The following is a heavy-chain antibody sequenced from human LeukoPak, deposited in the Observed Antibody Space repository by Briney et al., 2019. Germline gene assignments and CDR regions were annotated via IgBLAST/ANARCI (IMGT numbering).Heavy chain of an antibody. CDR2: INPNSGGT. CDR1: GYTFTGYY. V-gene: IGHV1-2*02. CDR3: ARVRDSGSDAFDI. D-gene: IGHD5-12*01. Sequence: ASVKVSCKASGYTFTGYYMHWVRQAPGQGPEWMGWINPNSGGTNYAQKFQGGVTMTRDTSISTAYMELRSLRSDDTAVYYCARVRDSGSDAFDIWGQGTMVTVSS. J-gene: IGHJ3*02.